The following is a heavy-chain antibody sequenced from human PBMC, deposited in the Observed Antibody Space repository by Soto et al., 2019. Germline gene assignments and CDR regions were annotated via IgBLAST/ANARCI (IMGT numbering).Heavy chain of an antibody. D-gene: IGHD2-15*01. CDR1: GFTFSSYA. Sequence: GGSLRLSCAASGFTFSSYAMSWVRQAPGKGLEWVSVISGSGGSTYYADSVKGRFTISRDNSKNTLYLQMNSLRAEDTAVYYCAKDGRYCSGGSCYSSSDYWGQGTLVTVSS. V-gene: IGHV3-23*01. CDR2: ISGSGGST. CDR3: AKDGRYCSGGSCYSSSDY. J-gene: IGHJ4*02.